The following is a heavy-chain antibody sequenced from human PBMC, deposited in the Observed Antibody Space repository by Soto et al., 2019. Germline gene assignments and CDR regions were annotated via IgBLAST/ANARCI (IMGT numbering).Heavy chain of an antibody. CDR2: INADYGNT. Sequence: QAQLVQSGAEVRKPGASVKVSCKASGYTFYSHSISWVRQAPGQGLEWMGRINADYGNTQYAQKFRGRVTMTTDTPTTTAYMELTNLRSDDTAVYYCARCIQGDYYYGMAVWGQGTTVTVYS. V-gene: IGHV1-18*01. CDR3: ARCIQGDYYYGMAV. J-gene: IGHJ6*02. D-gene: IGHD5-18*01. CDR1: GYTFYSHS.